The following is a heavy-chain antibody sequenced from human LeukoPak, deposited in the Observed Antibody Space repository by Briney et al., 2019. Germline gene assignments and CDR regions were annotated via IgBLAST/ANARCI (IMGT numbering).Heavy chain of an antibody. CDR3: ARVPSSSSYFDY. Sequence: ASVKVSCKASGYTFTGYYMHWVRQAPRQGLEWMGWINPNSGGTNYAQKFQGRVTMTRDTSISTAYMELSRLRSDDTAVYYCARVPSSSSYFDYWGQGTLVTVSS. CDR1: GYTFTGYY. V-gene: IGHV1-2*02. D-gene: IGHD6-6*01. J-gene: IGHJ4*02. CDR2: INPNSGGT.